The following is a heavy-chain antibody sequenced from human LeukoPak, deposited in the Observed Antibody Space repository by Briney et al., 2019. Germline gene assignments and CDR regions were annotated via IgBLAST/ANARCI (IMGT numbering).Heavy chain of an antibody. V-gene: IGHV1-69*13. D-gene: IGHD5-24*01. Sequence: ASVQVSCQASGGTFSSYAISWVRPAPGQGLEWMGGIIPIFGTANYAQKFQGRVTVTADESTSTAYMELSSLRSEDTAVYYCARDEGGGYNQWDYWGQGTLVTVSS. CDR2: IIPIFGTA. CDR3: ARDEGGGYNQWDY. CDR1: GGTFSSYA. J-gene: IGHJ4*02.